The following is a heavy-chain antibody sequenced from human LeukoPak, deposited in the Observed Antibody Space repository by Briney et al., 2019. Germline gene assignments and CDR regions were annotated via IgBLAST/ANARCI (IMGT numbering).Heavy chain of an antibody. J-gene: IGHJ4*02. CDR1: GGSFSGYY. D-gene: IGHD3-10*01. CDR3: ARRRATMVRGVIPAPYYFDY. CDR2: INHSGST. Sequence: SETLSLTCAVYGGSFSGYYWSWIRQPPGKGLEWIGEINHSGSTNYNPSLKSRVTISVDTSKNQFSLKLSSVTAADTAVYYCARRRATMVRGVIPAPYYFDYWGQGTLVTVSS. V-gene: IGHV4-34*01.